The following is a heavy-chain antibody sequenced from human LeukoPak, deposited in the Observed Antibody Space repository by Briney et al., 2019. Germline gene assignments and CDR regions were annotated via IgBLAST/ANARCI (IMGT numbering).Heavy chain of an antibody. J-gene: IGHJ3*02. V-gene: IGHV4-4*07. CDR3: ASKHLWSDGFDI. CDR2: IYSRGTT. D-gene: IGHD5-18*01. Sequence: SETLSLTCTVSGGSISNSYWSWIRQPAGKGLEWIGRIYSRGTTNYNPSLKSRVTMSVDTSKNQFSLKLSSVTAADTAVYYCASKHLWSDGFDIWGQGTMVTVSS. CDR1: GGSISNSY.